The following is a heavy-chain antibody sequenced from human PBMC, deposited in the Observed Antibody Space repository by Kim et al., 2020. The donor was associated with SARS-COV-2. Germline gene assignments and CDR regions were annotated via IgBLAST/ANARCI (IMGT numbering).Heavy chain of an antibody. D-gene: IGHD3-16*01. Sequence: GGSLRLSCAASGFTFSSYWMSWVRQAPGRGLEWVANINKDGSDKYYVDSVKGRFTISRDNAKNSLYLQMNSLRAEDTAVYHCARWRGGFALWDQGTLVT. CDR2: INKDGSDK. J-gene: IGHJ5*02. CDR3: ARWRGGFAL. CDR1: GFTFSSYW. V-gene: IGHV3-7*05.